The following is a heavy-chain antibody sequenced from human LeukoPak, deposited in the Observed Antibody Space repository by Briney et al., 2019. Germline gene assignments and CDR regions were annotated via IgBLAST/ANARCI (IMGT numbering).Heavy chain of an antibody. Sequence: GGSLRLSCAAFGFTVSSNYMSWVRQAPGKGLEWVSVIYSGGSTYYADSVKGRFTISRDNSKNTLYLQMNSLRAEDTAVYYCARDKGYDSSGYYYETGYFDYWGQGTLVTVSS. D-gene: IGHD3-22*01. CDR3: ARDKGYDSSGYYYETGYFDY. CDR2: IYSGGST. CDR1: GFTVSSNY. J-gene: IGHJ4*02. V-gene: IGHV3-66*02.